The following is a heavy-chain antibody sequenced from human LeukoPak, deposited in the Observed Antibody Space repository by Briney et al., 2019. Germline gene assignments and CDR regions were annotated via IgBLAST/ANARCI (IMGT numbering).Heavy chain of an antibody. CDR2: LYYSGRT. D-gene: IGHD3-16*01. V-gene: IGHV4-59*01. J-gene: IGHJ5*02. Sequence: SETLSLTCNVSGGSINSDYWSWIRQPPGKRLEWIGYLYYSGRTNYNPSLRSRVTMSVETSKTHFSLRLSSVTAADTAVYYCVRMRYYGSPISNWLDPWGQGTLVTVSS. CDR3: VRMRYYGSPISNWLDP. CDR1: GGSINSDY.